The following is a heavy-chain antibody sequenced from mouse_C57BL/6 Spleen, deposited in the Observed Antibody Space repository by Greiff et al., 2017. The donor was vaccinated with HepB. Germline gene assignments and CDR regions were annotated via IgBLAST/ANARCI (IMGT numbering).Heavy chain of an antibody. CDR2: IYPGDGDT. CDR1: GYAFSSSW. Sequence: VQGVESGPELVKPGASVKISCKASGYAFSSSWMNWVKQRPGKGLEWIGRIYPGDGDTNYNGKFKGKATLTADKSSSTAYMQLSSLTSEDSAVYFCARGGNSSGYPYAMDYWGQGTSVTVSS. D-gene: IGHD3-2*02. V-gene: IGHV1-82*01. CDR3: ARGGNSSGYPYAMDY. J-gene: IGHJ4*01.